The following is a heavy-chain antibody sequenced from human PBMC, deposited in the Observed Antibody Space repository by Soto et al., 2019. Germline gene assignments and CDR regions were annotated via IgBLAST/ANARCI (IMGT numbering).Heavy chain of an antibody. V-gene: IGHV3-30-3*01. D-gene: IGHD1-26*01. CDR3: ARERGDSGSYGGYVGAFDI. Sequence: GGSLRLSCAASGFTFSSYAMHWVRQAPGKGLEWVAVISYDGSNKYYADSVKGRFTISRGNSKNTLYLQMNSLRAEDTAVYYCARERGDSGSYGGYVGAFDIWGQGTMVTVSS. J-gene: IGHJ3*02. CDR1: GFTFSSYA. CDR2: ISYDGSNK.